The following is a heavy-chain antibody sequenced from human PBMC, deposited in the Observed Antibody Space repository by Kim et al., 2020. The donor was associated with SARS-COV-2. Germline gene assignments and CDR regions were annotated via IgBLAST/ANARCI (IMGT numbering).Heavy chain of an antibody. Sequence: GESLKISCKGSGYSFTSYWISWVRQMPGKGLEWMGRIDPSDSYTNYSPSFQGHVTISADKSISTAYLQWSSLKASDTAMYYCASQYYYDSSGYYYGSYYFDYWGQGTLVTVSS. J-gene: IGHJ4*02. CDR3: ASQYYYDSSGYYYGSYYFDY. V-gene: IGHV5-10-1*01. CDR1: GYSFTSYW. D-gene: IGHD3-22*01. CDR2: IDPSDSYT.